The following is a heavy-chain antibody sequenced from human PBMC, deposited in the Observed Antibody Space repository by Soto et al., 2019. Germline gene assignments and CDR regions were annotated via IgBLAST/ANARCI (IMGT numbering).Heavy chain of an antibody. J-gene: IGHJ4*02. CDR2: INHSGGT. D-gene: IGHD6-13*01. CDR1: GGSFSGYY. Sequence: PSETLSRTSDVYGGSFSGYYWNSIRQPPGKGLEWIGDINHSGGTNYNPSLKSRVTMSVDTSKKQFSLKLTSVTAADTAVYYCARGVPNSRSWPLEGDHWGQGTLVTVSS. V-gene: IGHV4-34*01. CDR3: ARGVPNSRSWPLEGDH.